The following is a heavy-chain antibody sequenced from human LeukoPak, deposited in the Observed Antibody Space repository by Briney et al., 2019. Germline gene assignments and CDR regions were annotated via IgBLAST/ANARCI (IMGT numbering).Heavy chain of an antibody. Sequence: GGSLRLSCAASGFTVSSTYMSWVRQAPGKGLEWVSVIYSGGSTFYADSVKGRFTISRDNAKNTLYLQMNSLRAEDTAIYYCATAYSTTWSFSDYWGQGTLVTVSS. CDR1: GFTVSSTY. V-gene: IGHV3-53*01. J-gene: IGHJ4*02. CDR3: ATAYSTTWSFSDY. CDR2: IYSGGST. D-gene: IGHD6-13*01.